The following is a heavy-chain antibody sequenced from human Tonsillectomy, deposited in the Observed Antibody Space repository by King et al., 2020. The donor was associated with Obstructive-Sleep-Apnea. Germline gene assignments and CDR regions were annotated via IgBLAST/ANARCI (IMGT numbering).Heavy chain of an antibody. V-gene: IGHV5-51*01. CDR2: IYPGDSET. Sequence: VQLVESGAEVKKTGESLKISCKGYGYSFTSNWIGWVRQMPGKGLEWMGSIYPGDSETRYSPSCQGQVTLSDDKSISTAYLQWSSLKASDTAMYYCARQGEYFDFNYYYYGMDVWGQGTTVTVSS. J-gene: IGHJ6*02. CDR3: ARQGEYFDFNYYYYGMDV. D-gene: IGHD3-9*01. CDR1: GYSFTSNW.